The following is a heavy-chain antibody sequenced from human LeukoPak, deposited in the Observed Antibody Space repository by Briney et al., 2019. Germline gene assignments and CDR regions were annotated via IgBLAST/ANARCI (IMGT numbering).Heavy chain of an antibody. CDR1: SFTFSSYW. Sequence: GGSLRLSCAASSFTFSSYWMTWVRQAPGKGLEWVANIKEDGSKTFYVDSVKGRFTISRDNAKNSLYLQMNSLRAEDTAVYYCAKDDYYDTSGYRDWGQGTLVTVSS. CDR2: IKEDGSKT. J-gene: IGHJ4*02. CDR3: AKDDYYDTSGYRD. D-gene: IGHD3-22*01. V-gene: IGHV3-7*01.